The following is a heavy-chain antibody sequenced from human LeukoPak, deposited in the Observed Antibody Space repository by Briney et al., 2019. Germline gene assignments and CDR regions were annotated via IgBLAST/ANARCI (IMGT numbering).Heavy chain of an antibody. CDR1: GFTFSSYW. V-gene: IGHV3-74*01. D-gene: IGHD6-13*01. Sequence: PGGSLRLSCAASGFTFSSYWMHWVRQAPGKGLVWVSRINSDGSSTSYADSVKGRFTISRDNAKNTLYLQMNSLRAEDTAVYYCARETAAALNWFDPWGQGTLVTVSS. CDR3: ARETAAALNWFDP. J-gene: IGHJ5*02. CDR2: INSDGSST.